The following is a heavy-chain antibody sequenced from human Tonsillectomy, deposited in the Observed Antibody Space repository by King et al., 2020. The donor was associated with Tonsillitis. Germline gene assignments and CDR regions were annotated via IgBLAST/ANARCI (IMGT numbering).Heavy chain of an antibody. Sequence: VQLVESGGGLVKPGGSLRLSCAASGFTFSSYTMNWVRQAPGKGLEWVSSISSSGSYIYYTDSVKGRFTISSDNAKNSLYLQMNSLRAEDTALYYCARDTRGTTLDYWGQGTLVTVSS. CDR3: ARDTRGTTLDY. V-gene: IGHV3-21*01. CDR1: GFTFSSYT. J-gene: IGHJ4*02. D-gene: IGHD1-1*01. CDR2: ISSSGSYI.